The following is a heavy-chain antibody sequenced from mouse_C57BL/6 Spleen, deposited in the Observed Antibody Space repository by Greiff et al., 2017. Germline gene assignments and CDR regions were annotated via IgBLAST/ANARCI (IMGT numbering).Heavy chain of an antibody. CDR3: ARLDSSGRNYFDY. Sequence: QVQLQQSGPGLVAPSQSLSITCTVSGFSLTSYAISWVRQPPGKGLEWLGVIWTGGGTNYNSAHKSRLSISKDNSKSQVFLKMNSLQTYDTARYYCARLDSSGRNYFDYWGQGTTLTVSS. J-gene: IGHJ2*01. D-gene: IGHD3-2*02. CDR1: GFSLTSYA. V-gene: IGHV2-9-1*01. CDR2: IWTGGGT.